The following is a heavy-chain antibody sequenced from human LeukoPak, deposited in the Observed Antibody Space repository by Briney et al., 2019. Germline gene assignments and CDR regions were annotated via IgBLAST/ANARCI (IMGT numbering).Heavy chain of an antibody. Sequence: PGGSLRLSCAAPGFTFSNAWMSWVRQAPGKGLEWVGRIKSKTDGGTTDYAAPVKGRFTISRDDSKNTLYLQMNSLKTEDTAVYYCTTGLDYYDSSGYYYFDYWGQGTLVTVSS. CDR1: GFTFSNAW. J-gene: IGHJ4*02. CDR2: IKSKTDGGTT. V-gene: IGHV3-15*01. D-gene: IGHD3-22*01. CDR3: TTGLDYYDSSGYYYFDY.